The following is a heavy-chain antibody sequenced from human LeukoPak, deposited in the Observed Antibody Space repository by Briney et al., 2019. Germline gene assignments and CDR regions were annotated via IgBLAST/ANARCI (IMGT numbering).Heavy chain of an antibody. CDR1: GIIFTSHW. J-gene: IGHJ4*02. CDR2: IKQDGSAK. Sequence: PGGSLRLSCAASGIIFTSHWMSWVRQAPGKGLEWVANIKQDGSAKNYVDSVKGRFTISRDNAKSSVYLQMNSLRAEDTAVYYCASSTWMVHFDYWGQGTLVTVSS. CDR3: ASSTWMVHFDY. D-gene: IGHD6-19*01. V-gene: IGHV3-7*01.